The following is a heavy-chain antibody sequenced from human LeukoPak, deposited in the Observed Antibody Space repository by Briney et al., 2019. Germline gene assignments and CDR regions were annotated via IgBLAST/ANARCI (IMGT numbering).Heavy chain of an antibody. J-gene: IGHJ6*03. CDR1: GYTFTSYD. CDR2: MNPNSGNT. CDR3: ARETSQKGAHYMDV. V-gene: IGHV1-8*01. D-gene: IGHD3-16*01. Sequence: ASVKVSCKASGYTFTSYDINWVRQATGQGLEGMGWMNPNSGNTGYAQKFQGRVTMTRNTSISTAYMELSSLRSEDTAVYYCARETSQKGAHYMDVWGKGTTVTISS.